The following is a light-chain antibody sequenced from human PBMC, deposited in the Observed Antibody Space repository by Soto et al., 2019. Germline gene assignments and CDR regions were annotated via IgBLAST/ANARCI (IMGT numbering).Light chain of an antibody. CDR1: QSVSSN. Sequence: EIVLTQSPGTLSLSPGERATLSCRASQSVSSNLAWYQQKPGQAPRLLIYGASTRATGIPARFSGSGSGTEFPLTISSLLSEDFAVYYCQQYNNWPPPYTFGQGTKVDIK. CDR2: GAS. V-gene: IGKV3-15*01. CDR3: QQYNNWPPPYT. J-gene: IGKJ2*01.